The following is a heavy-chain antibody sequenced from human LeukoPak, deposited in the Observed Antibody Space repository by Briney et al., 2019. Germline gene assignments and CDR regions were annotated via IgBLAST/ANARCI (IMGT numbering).Heavy chain of an antibody. J-gene: IGHJ4*02. CDR1: GFTFGDYA. V-gene: IGHV3-49*04. CDR2: FRSKAYGGTT. D-gene: IGHD3-3*01. Sequence: PGGSLRLSCTASGFTFGDYAMSWVRQAPGKGLGWVGFFRSKAYGGTTEYAASVKGRFTISRDDSKSIAYLQMNSLKTEDTAVYYCWGTYYDFWSAPRDYWGQGTLVTVSS. CDR3: WGTYYDFWSAPRDY.